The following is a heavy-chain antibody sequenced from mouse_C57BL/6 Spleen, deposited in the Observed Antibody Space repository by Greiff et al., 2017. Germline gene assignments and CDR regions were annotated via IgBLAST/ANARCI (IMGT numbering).Heavy chain of an antibody. V-gene: IGHV1-55*01. CDR1: GYTFTSYW. Sequence: QVQLQQPGAELVKPGASVKMSCKASGYTFTSYWITWVKQRPGQGLEWIGDIYPGSGSTNYNEKFKSKATLTVDTSSSTAYMQLSSLTSEDSAVYYCARYPQLRLREGFAYWGQGTLVTVSA. CDR3: ARYPQLRLREGFAY. J-gene: IGHJ3*01. D-gene: IGHD3-2*02. CDR2: IYPGSGST.